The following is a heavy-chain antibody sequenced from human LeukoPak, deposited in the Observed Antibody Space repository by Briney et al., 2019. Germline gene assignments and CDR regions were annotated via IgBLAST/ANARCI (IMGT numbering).Heavy chain of an antibody. J-gene: IGHJ5*02. CDR2: IIPIFGTA. CDR3: ARHVDIVASVWFDP. D-gene: IGHD5-12*01. V-gene: IGHV1-69*05. CDR1: GGTFSSYA. Sequence: ASVKVSCKASGGTFSSYAISWVRQAPGQGLEWMGGIIPIFGTANYAQKFQGRVTITTDESTSTAYMELSSLRSEDTAVYYCARHVDIVASVWFDPWGQGTLVTVSS.